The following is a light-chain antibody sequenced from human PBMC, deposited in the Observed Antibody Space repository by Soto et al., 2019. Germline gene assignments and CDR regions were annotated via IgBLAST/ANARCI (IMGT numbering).Light chain of an antibody. J-gene: IGLJ2*01. CDR2: DVS. CDR3: CSYAVSSVV. CDR1: SSDVGGYNY. V-gene: IGLV2-11*01. Sequence: QSVLTQPRSVSGSPGQSVTIACTGTSSDVGGYNYVSWYQQHPGKAPKLMIYDVSKRPSGVPDRFSGSKSDNTASLTISGLQAEDEADYYCCSYAVSSVVFGGGTKLTVL.